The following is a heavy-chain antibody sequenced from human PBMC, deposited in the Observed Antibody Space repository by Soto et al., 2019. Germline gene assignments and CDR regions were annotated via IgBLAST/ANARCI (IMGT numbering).Heavy chain of an antibody. J-gene: IGHJ4*02. Sequence: SETLSLTCTVSGGSISSYYWSWIRQPPGKGLEWIGYIYYSGSTNYNPSLKSRVTISVDTSKNQFSLKLSSVTAADTAVYYCARALRNPKWLLPYYFDYWGQGTLVTVSS. CDR2: IYYSGST. CDR3: ARALRNPKWLLPYYFDY. CDR1: GGSISSYY. V-gene: IGHV4-59*01. D-gene: IGHD6-19*01.